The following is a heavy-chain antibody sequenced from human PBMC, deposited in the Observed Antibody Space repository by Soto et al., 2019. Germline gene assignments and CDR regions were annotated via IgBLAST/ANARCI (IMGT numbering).Heavy chain of an antibody. Sequence: GGSLRLSCAASGFTFSSYHMDWVRQAPGTGLEWVSYISSASSAIYYADSVKGRFTISRDNAKNSLFLQMNSLRAEDTAVYYCARDLMGYAMDVWGQGTTVTVSS. CDR2: ISSASSAI. CDR3: ARDLMGYAMDV. J-gene: IGHJ6*02. CDR1: GFTFSSYH. D-gene: IGHD2-8*01. V-gene: IGHV3-48*03.